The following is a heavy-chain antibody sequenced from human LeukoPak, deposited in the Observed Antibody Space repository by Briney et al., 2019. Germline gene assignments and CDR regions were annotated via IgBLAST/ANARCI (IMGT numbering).Heavy chain of an antibody. D-gene: IGHD2-8*01. J-gene: IGHJ5*02. CDR2: IYYSGRT. V-gene: IGHV4-30-4*08. Sequence: PSETLSLTCTVSGGSISRGDYYWGWIRQPPGKGLEWIGYIYYSGRTYYNPSLKSRVTLSVDTSKNQFSLKLSYVTAAGPAVYFCARVTYVLMVYAPEAGLFDPWRQRTLPTLSS. CDR3: ARVTYVLMVYAPEAGLFDP. CDR1: GGSISRGDYY.